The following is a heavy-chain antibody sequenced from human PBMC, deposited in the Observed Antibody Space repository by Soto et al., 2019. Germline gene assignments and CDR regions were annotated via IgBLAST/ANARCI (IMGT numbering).Heavy chain of an antibody. D-gene: IGHD4-4*01. CDR3: ARMDYYSNFFDY. V-gene: IGHV4-39*01. J-gene: IGHJ4*02. CDR1: GGSISSSSYY. CDR2: IYYSGRT. Sequence: QLQLQESGPGLVKPSETLSLTCTVSGGSISSSSYYWGWIRQPPGKGLEWIGSIYYSGRTYYNPSLKRRVTISVDTSKNQFSLKLSSVTAADTAVYYCARMDYYSNFFDYWGQGTLVTVSS.